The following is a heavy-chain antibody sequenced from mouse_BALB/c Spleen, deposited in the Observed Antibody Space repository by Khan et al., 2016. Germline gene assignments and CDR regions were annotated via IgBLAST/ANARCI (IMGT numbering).Heavy chain of an antibody. J-gene: IGHJ2*01. CDR3: ARGSYYGYYFDY. CDR2: INSNGGST. V-gene: IGHV5-6-3*01. CDR1: GFTFSSYG. Sequence: EVELVESGGGLVQPGGSLKLSCAASGFTFSSYGMSWVRQTPDKRLELVATINSNGGSTYYPDSVKGRFTISRDNAKNTLYLQMSSLKSEDTAMYYCARGSYYGYYFDYWGQGTTLTVSS. D-gene: IGHD1-2*01.